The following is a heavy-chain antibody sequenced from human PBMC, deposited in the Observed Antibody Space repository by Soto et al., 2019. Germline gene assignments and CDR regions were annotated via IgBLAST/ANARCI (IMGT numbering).Heavy chain of an antibody. V-gene: IGHV3-23*01. CDR3: ASPGIAADEYYFDY. D-gene: IGHD6-13*01. CDR2: ISGSGGST. CDR1: GFTFSSYA. Sequence: EVQLLESGGGLVQPGGSLRLSCAASGFTFSSYAMSWVRQAPGKGLEWVSAISGSGGSTYYADSVKGRFTISRDNSENTLYLQMNSLRAADTAVYYCASPGIAADEYYFDYWGQGTLVTVSS. J-gene: IGHJ4*02.